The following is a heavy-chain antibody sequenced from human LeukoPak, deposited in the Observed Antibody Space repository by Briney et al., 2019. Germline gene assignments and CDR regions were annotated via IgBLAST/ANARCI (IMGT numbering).Heavy chain of an antibody. CDR2: IYYSGST. CDR3: AAQLDAGTDY. D-gene: IGHD6-13*01. CDR1: GGSISSYY. V-gene: IGHV4-59*01. J-gene: IGHJ4*02. Sequence: SETLSLTCTVSGGSISSYYWSWIRQPPGKGLEWIGYIYYSGSTNYNPSLKSRVTISVDTSKNQFSLKLSSVTAADTAVYYCAAQLDAGTDYWGQGTLVTVSS.